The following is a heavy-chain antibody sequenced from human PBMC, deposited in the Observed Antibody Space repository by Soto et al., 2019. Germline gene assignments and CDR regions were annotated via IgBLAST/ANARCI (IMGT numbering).Heavy chain of an antibody. J-gene: IGHJ4*02. V-gene: IGHV4-34*01. CDR3: AGGPGGGLDF. D-gene: IGHD3-10*01. CDR1: RGSFNDYY. Sequence: SETLSLTCAVQRGSFNDYYWGWIRQPPGKGLEWIGEINHSGSTTYNPSLMSRVTISVDTSKNQFSLKLSSVTAADTAVYYCAGGPGGGLDFWGQGTVDPVSS. CDR2: INHSGST.